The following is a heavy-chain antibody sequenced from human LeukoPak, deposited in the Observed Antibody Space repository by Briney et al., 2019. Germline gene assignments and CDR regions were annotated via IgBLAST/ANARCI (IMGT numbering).Heavy chain of an antibody. Sequence: PGGSLRLSCAAPGFTFSTYGMHWVRQAPGKGLEWVADIAHDASIIYYADSVKGRFTISRDNSKNTLYLQMNSLRDEDTAVYHCAKDWGPWGSCPDSWGQGTLVTVSS. CDR1: GFTFSTYG. CDR2: IAHDASII. CDR3: AKDWGPWGSCPDS. J-gene: IGHJ4*02. V-gene: IGHV3-30*18. D-gene: IGHD2-2*01.